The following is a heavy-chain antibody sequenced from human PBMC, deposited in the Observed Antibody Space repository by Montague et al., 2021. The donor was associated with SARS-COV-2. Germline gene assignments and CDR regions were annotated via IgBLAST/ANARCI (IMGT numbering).Heavy chain of an antibody. V-gene: IGHV4-61*03. CDR2: FYYSGGS. J-gene: IGHJ5*02. CDR1: GASISTGSDY. D-gene: IGHD4-23*01. CDR3: ARDRGDIYGGNSAWFDP. Sequence: SETLFLTCTVSGASISTGSDYWTWIRQRPGRGLEWIGNFYYSGGSTYNPSLKSRVTISAATSKNLFSLTLKSVTASDTAVYYCARDRGDIYGGNSAWFDPWGQGTLVTVSS.